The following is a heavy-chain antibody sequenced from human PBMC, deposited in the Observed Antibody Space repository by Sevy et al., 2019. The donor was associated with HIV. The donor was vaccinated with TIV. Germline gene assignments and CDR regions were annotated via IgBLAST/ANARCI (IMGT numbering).Heavy chain of an antibody. CDR1: GFTFTTYY. J-gene: IGHJ4*02. D-gene: IGHD3-10*01. Sequence: GGSLRLSCVASGFTFTTYYMHWVRQAPGKGLEWVSSITSGGDYMNYADSMKGRITIPRDNAKNSLYLQVNSLRAEDTAVYYCAREGYGSGNYPFDYWGRGTLVTVSS. CDR2: ITSGGDYM. CDR3: AREGYGSGNYPFDY. V-gene: IGHV3-21*01.